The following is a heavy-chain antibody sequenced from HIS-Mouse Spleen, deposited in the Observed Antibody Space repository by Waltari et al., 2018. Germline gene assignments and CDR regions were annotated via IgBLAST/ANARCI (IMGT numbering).Heavy chain of an antibody. Sequence: QLQLQESGPGLVKPSETLSLTCTVSGGSISSSSYYWGWIRQPPGKGLEWIGSIYYSGGPDYNPALKSRVTISVDTSKNQFSLKLSSVTAADTAVYYCAREIPYSSGWYDWYFDLWGRGTLVTVSS. J-gene: IGHJ2*01. V-gene: IGHV4-39*07. CDR1: GGSISSSSYY. CDR2: IYYSGGP. D-gene: IGHD6-13*01. CDR3: AREIPYSSGWYDWYFDL.